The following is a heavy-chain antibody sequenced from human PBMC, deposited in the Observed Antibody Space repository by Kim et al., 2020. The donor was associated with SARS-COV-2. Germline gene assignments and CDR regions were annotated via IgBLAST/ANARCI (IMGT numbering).Heavy chain of an antibody. CDR1: GFTFSTYW. J-gene: IGHJ6*03. Sequence: GGSLRLSCAASGFTFSTYWMYWVRQAPGKGLVWVSCINSDGSSTNYADSVKGRFTISRDNAKNTLYLQMNSLRAEDTAVYYCARSSSTSCPCYYMDVWGRGCSVTVS. V-gene: IGHV3-74*01. CDR3: ARSSSTSCPCYYMDV. D-gene: IGHD2-2*01. CDR2: INSDGSST.